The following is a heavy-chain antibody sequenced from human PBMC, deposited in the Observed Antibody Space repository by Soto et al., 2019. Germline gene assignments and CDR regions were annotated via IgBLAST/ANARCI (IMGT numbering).Heavy chain of an antibody. CDR1: GFSLSTSGVG. CDR2: IYWDDDK. Sequence: QITLKESGPTLVKPTQTLTLTCTFSGFSLSTSGVGVGCIRQPPGKALEWLALIYWDDDKRYSPSLKSRLTITKDTSKNQVVLTMTNMDPVDTATYYCAHGSREMAKITDYFDYWGQGTLVTVSS. J-gene: IGHJ4*02. V-gene: IGHV2-5*02. CDR3: AHGSREMAKITDYFDY. D-gene: IGHD5-12*01.